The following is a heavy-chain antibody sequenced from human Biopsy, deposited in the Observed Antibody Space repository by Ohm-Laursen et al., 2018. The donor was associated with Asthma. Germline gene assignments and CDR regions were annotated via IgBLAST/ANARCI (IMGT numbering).Heavy chain of an antibody. CDR3: ARVAVYGDIFFAIDV. CDR2: SFHRGTT. Sequence: TLSLTCIVSRGYVRTYDYRWAWIRQPPGKGLEWLGSSFHRGTTDYTPSVARRLSISVDTTRNQFSMTLSSVTAADTAVYFCARVAVYGDIFFAIDVWGQGTTVSVS. V-gene: IGHV4-30-4*01. CDR1: RGYVRTYDYR. J-gene: IGHJ6*02. D-gene: IGHD5-24*01.